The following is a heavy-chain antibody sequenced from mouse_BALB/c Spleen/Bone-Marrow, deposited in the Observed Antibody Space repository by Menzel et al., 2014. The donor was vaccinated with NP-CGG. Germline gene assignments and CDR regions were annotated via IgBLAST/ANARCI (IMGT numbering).Heavy chain of an antibody. CDR2: IDPANGNT. CDR1: GFNIKDTY. CDR3: ASYDYGYYFDY. D-gene: IGHD2-4*01. Sequence: VQLQQPGAELVKPGASVKLSRTASGFNIKDTYMHWVKQRPEQGLEWIGRIDPANGNTKYDPKFQGKATITADTSSNTAYLQLSSLTSEDTAVYYCASYDYGYYFDYWGQGTTLTVSS. V-gene: IGHV14-3*02. J-gene: IGHJ2*01.